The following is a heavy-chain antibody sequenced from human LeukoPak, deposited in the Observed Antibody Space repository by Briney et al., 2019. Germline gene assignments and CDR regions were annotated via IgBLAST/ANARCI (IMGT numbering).Heavy chain of an antibody. CDR2: ITSTGSTI. CDR1: GFTFSDYY. D-gene: IGHD3-3*01. V-gene: IGHV3-11*01. CDR3: AREVRGGTLRRSGYYFDY. J-gene: IGHJ4*02. Sequence: PEGSLRLSCVASGFTFSDYYMTWIRQAPGKGLEWVSYITSTGSTIYYADSVRGRFTISRDNAKNTLYLQMHSLRAEDTAVYYCAREVRGGTLRRSGYYFDYWGQGTLVTVSS.